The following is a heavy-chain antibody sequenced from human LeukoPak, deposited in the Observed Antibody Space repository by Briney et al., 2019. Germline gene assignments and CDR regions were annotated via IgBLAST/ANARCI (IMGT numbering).Heavy chain of an antibody. CDR3: AREGSRWGRAFDP. V-gene: IGHV1-2*02. D-gene: IGHD4-23*01. CDR2: INPNSGGT. CDR1: GYTFTDYF. J-gene: IGHJ5*02. Sequence: PRASVKVSCKASGYTFTDYFIHWVRQAPGQGLEWMGWINPNSGGTNYAQKSQGRVTMTTDTSTSTAYMELRSLRSDDTAVYYCAREGSRWGRAFDPWGQGTLVTVSS.